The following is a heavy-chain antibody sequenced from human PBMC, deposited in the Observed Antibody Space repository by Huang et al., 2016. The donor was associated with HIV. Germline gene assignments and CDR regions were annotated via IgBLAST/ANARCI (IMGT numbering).Heavy chain of an antibody. CDR2: ISFDGKNK. CDR3: AKDNDLYYFDY. Sequence: QVHLVESGGGVVQPGRSLRLSCAASGFTFSGYGMHWVRQARGKGLGWVAVISFDGKNKYYADSVRGRFTVSRDNSQSTVSLQMNTLRAEDTAVYYCAKDNDLYYFDYWGQGTLVTVSS. D-gene: IGHD1-1*01. CDR1: GFTFSGYG. V-gene: IGHV3-30*18. J-gene: IGHJ4*02.